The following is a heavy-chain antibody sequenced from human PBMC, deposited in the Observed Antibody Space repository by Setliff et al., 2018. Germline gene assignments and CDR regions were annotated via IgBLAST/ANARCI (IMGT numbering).Heavy chain of an antibody. Sequence: KTSETLSLTCTVYGGSLSAYYWGWIRQPPGKGLEWIGCVYYSGNTYYSPSLKSRVTMFVDTSKNQFSLMLYSVTAADTAIYYCARYDSSGYSENYYFDYWGQGTQVTVSS. J-gene: IGHJ4*02. V-gene: IGHV4-39*07. D-gene: IGHD3-22*01. CDR1: GGSLSAYY. CDR2: VYYSGNT. CDR3: ARYDSSGYSENYYFDY.